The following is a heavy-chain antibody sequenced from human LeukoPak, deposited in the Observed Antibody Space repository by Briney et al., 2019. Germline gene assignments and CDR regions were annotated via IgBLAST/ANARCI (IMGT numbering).Heavy chain of an antibody. J-gene: IGHJ4*02. V-gene: IGHV4-38-2*02. Sequence: PSETLSLTCTVSGYSISSGYYWGWIRQPPGKGLEWIGSIYHSGSTYYNPSLKSRVTISVDTSKNQFSLKLSSVTAADTAVYYCARKTCSTSCCYFDYWGQGTLVTVSS. CDR2: IYHSGST. D-gene: IGHD2-2*01. CDR3: ARKTCSTSCCYFDY. CDR1: GYSISSGYY.